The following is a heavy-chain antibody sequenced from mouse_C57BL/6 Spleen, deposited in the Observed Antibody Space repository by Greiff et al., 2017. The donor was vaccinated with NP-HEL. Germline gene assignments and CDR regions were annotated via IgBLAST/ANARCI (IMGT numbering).Heavy chain of an antibody. V-gene: IGHV1-82*01. Sequence: VQLQQSGPELVKPGASVKISCKASGYAFSSSWMNWVKQRPGKGLEWIGRIYPGDGDTNYNGKFKGKATLTADKSSSTAYMQLSSLTSEDSAVYFCARENYGSSLRLYYFDYWGQGTTLTVSS. CDR1: GYAFSSSW. CDR2: IYPGDGDT. D-gene: IGHD1-1*01. CDR3: ARENYGSSLRLYYFDY. J-gene: IGHJ2*01.